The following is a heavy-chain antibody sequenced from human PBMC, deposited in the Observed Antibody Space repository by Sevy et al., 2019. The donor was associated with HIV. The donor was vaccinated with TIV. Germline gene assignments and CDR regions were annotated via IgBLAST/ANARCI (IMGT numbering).Heavy chain of an antibody. Sequence: GSLRLSCAASGFTFSDHYMDWVRQAPGKGLEWVGRTRNKANSYTTEYAASVKGRFTISRDDSKNSLYLQMNSLKTEDTAVYYCAAADIVVVPAASGWFHYGTDVWGQGTTVTVSS. V-gene: IGHV3-72*01. D-gene: IGHD2-2*01. J-gene: IGHJ6*02. CDR2: TRNKANSYTT. CDR3: AAADIVVVPAASGWFHYGTDV. CDR1: GFTFSDHY.